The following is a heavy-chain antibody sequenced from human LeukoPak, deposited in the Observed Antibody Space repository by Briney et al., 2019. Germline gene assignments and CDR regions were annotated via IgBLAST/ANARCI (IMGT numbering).Heavy chain of an antibody. Sequence: PGGSLRLSCAASGFTFSSYGMHWVRQAPGKGLEWVAFIRYDGSNKYYADSVKGRFTISRDNSKNTLYLQMNSLRAEDTAVYYCAKDRGVCSSTSCYTFVIGYWGQGTLVTVSS. D-gene: IGHD2-2*02. J-gene: IGHJ4*02. CDR2: IRYDGSNK. V-gene: IGHV3-30*02. CDR3: AKDRGVCSSTSCYTFVIGY. CDR1: GFTFSSYG.